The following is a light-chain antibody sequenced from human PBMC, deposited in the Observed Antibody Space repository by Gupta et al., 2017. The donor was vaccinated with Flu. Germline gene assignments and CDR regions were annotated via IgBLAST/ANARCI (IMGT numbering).Light chain of an antibody. Sequence: ITISCTGTSSDIGSYKYVYWYQQHPGKAPKLLLYDDSIRPAGISDRFSGSRSGNTASLTISGLQAEDEAEYYCSSFTNTNTVVVFGGGTKLTVL. CDR2: DDS. J-gene: IGLJ2*01. CDR3: SSFTNTNTVVV. V-gene: IGLV2-14*03. CDR1: SSDIGSYKY.